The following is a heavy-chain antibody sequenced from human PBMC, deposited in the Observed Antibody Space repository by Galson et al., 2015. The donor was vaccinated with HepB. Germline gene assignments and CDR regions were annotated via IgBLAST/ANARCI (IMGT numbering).Heavy chain of an antibody. Sequence: SLRLSCAVSGFTFSSYAMHWVRQAPGKGLEWVAVISDDGSNKYYADSVKGRFTISRDNSKDTLYLQMNSLRTEDTAVYYCCSSRRTGPRGRHLDYWGQGTLVTVPS. J-gene: IGHJ4*02. CDR2: ISDDGSNK. CDR1: GFTFSSYA. D-gene: IGHD2-15*01. V-gene: IGHV3-30-3*01. CDR3: CSSRRTGPRGRHLDY.